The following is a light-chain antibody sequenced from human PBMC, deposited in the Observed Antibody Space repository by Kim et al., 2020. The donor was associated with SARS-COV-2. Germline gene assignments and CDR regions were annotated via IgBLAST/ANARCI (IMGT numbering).Light chain of an antibody. Sequence: IVMTQSPDSLAVSLGERATINCKSSLSVLYSSNNKNYLAWYQLRPGQPPKLLIYWASTRESGVPHRFSGGGSGTDFTLTINTLQAEDVAVYYCQQYYTTPWTFGQGTKVDIK. CDR2: WAS. CDR1: LSVLYSSNNKNY. CDR3: QQYYTTPWT. V-gene: IGKV4-1*01. J-gene: IGKJ1*01.